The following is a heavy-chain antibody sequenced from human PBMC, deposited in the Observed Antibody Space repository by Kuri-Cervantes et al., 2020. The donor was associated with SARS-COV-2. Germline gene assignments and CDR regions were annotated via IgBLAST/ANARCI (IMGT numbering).Heavy chain of an antibody. CDR2: IYYSGST. J-gene: IGHJ4*02. Sequence: SETLSLTCTVSGGSISSSSYYWGWIRQPPGKGLEWIGYIYYSGSTYYNPSLKSRVTISVDTSKDQFSLKLSSVTAADTAVYYCASSSSQIAAALPFDYWGQGTLVTVSS. V-gene: IGHV4-30-4*08. CDR1: GGSISSSSYY. CDR3: ASSSSQIAAALPFDY. D-gene: IGHD6-13*01.